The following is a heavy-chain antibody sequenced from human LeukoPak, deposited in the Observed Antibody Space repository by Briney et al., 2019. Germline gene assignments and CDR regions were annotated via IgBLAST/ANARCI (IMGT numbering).Heavy chain of an antibody. J-gene: IGHJ6*03. CDR3: ARDILVGAILPYYMDV. Sequence: PGRSLRLSCAASGFTFSSYAMHWVRQAPGKGLEWVSSISSSSSYIYYADSVKGRFTISRDNAKNSLYLQMNSLRAEDTAVYYCARDILVGAILPYYMDVWGKGTTVTVSS. D-gene: IGHD1-26*01. V-gene: IGHV3-21*01. CDR2: ISSSSSYI. CDR1: GFTFSSYA.